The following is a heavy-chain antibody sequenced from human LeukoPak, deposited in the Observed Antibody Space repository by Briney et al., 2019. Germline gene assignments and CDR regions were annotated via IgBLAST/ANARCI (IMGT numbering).Heavy chain of an antibody. J-gene: IGHJ4*02. CDR3: ARDGAVGATGFEAGDY. CDR2: ISAYNGNT. D-gene: IGHD1-26*01. V-gene: IGHV1-18*01. Sequence: GASVKVSCKASGYTFTSYGISWVRQAPGQGLEWMGWISAYNGNTNYAQKLQGRVTMTTDTSTSTAYMELRSLRSDDTAVYYCARDGAVGATGFEAGDYWGQGTLVTVSS. CDR1: GYTFTSYG.